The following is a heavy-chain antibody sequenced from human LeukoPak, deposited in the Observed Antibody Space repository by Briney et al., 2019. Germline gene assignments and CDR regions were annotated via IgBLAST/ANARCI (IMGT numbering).Heavy chain of an antibody. D-gene: IGHD6-19*01. Sequence: SETLSLTCAVYGGSFSGYYWSWIRQPPGKGLEWIGEINHSGSTNYNPSLKSRVTISVDTSKNQFSLKLSSVTAADTAVYYCARGAVAGPEDYFDYWGQGTLVTVSS. V-gene: IGHV4-34*01. CDR1: GGSFSGYY. J-gene: IGHJ4*02. CDR2: INHSGST. CDR3: ARGAVAGPEDYFDY.